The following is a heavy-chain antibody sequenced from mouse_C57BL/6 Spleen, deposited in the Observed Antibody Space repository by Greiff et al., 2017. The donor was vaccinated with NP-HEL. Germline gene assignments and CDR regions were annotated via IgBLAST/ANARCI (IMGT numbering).Heavy chain of an antibody. CDR2: IDPSDSYT. Sequence: QVQLQQPGAELVMPGASVKLSCKASGYTFTSYWMHWVKQRPGQGLEWIGEIDPSDSYTNYNQKFKGKSTLTVDKSSSTAYMQLSSLTSEDSAVYYCARSAITTVVAKNFDVWGTGTTVTVSS. D-gene: IGHD1-1*01. CDR3: ARSAITTVVAKNFDV. J-gene: IGHJ1*03. V-gene: IGHV1-69*01. CDR1: GYTFTSYW.